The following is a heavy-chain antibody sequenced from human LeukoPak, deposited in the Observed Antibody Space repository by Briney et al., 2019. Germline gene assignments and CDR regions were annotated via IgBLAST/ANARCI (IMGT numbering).Heavy chain of an antibody. V-gene: IGHV3-33*01. D-gene: IGHD6-13*01. CDR3: ARGGQYSSSWYGYFDY. CDR2: IWYDRSNK. CDR1: GFTFSSYG. J-gene: IGHJ4*02. Sequence: GGSLRLSCAASGFTFSSYGMHWVRQAPGKGLEWVAVIWYDRSNKYYADSVKGRFTISRDNSKNTLYLQMNSLRAEDTAVYYCARGGQYSSSWYGYFDYWGQGTLVTVSS.